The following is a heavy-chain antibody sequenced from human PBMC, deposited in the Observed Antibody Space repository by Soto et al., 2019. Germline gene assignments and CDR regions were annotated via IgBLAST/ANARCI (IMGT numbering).Heavy chain of an antibody. D-gene: IGHD2-8*01. CDR2: IWYDGSNK. J-gene: IGHJ6*02. CDR1: GFTFNTYG. CDR3: ARALLGYCTNGVCPPYYYYGMDV. V-gene: IGHV3-33*01. Sequence: GGSLRLSCAASGFTFNTYGMHWVRQAPGKGLEWVAVIWYDGSNKYYADSVKGRFTISRDNSKNTMYLQMNSLRAEDTAVYYCARALLGYCTNGVCPPYYYYGMDVWGQGTTVTVSS.